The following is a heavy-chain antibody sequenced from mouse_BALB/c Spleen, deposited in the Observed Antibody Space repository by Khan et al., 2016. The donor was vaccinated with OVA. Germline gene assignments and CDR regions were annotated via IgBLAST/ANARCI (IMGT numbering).Heavy chain of an antibody. CDR3: TRGGGANRFAY. V-gene: IGHV1S137*01. J-gene: IGHJ3*01. Sequence: QVRLQQSGAELVRPGVSVKISCKGSGYTFTDFTLHWVKQSHAMSLEWIGVISTYYGDATYNQRFKDKATMTVDKSSSTAYMELARLTSEDSAIYYCTRGGGANRFAYWGQGTLVTVSA. CDR2: ISTYYGDA. CDR1: GYTFTDFT.